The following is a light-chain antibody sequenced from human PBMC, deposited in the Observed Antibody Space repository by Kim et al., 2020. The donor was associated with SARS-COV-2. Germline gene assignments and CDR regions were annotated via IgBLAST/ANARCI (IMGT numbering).Light chain of an antibody. CDR2: LNSGGSH. V-gene: IGLV4-69*01. CDR3: QTWGTGIGV. CDR1: SGHSSYA. Sequence: ASGKLTCSPRSGHSSYASAWHQQQPEKGPRYLMKLNSGGSHSKGDGLPDRFSGSSCGAARYLTISSLQSEDEADYYCQTWGTGIGVFGGGTKLTVL. J-gene: IGLJ3*02.